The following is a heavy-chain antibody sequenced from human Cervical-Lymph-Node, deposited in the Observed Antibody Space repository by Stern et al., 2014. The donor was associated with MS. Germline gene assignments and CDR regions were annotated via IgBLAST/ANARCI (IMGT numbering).Heavy chain of an antibody. V-gene: IGHV1-69*09. D-gene: IGHD2-15*01. Sequence: QVQLVESGADVKKPGSSVKVSCKASGGTFSSSYAVCWVRQAPGPRVEWTGRNIPIIGLPNYAQKFQSRLTITAANSTSTVYMELTSLTPEDTAVYYCARGIVSNRPAATLHNLFDPWGQGTLVTVSS. CDR2: NIPIIGLP. CDR3: ARGIVSNRPAATLHNLFDP. CDR1: GGTFSSSYA. J-gene: IGHJ5*02.